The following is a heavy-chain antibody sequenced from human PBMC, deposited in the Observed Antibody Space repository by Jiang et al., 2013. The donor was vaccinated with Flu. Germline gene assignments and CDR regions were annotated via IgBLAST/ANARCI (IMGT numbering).Heavy chain of an antibody. CDR3: ARESRDYGDYPWTCCFES. CDR1: GGSFSGYY. Sequence: LLKPSETLSLTCAVYGGSFSGYYWNWIRQPPGKGLEWIGEINHSGTTYYNPSLKSRVTISVDKSKNHFSLNLSSVTAADTAMYYCARESRDYGDYPWTCCFESWG. CDR2: INHSGTT. D-gene: IGHD4-17*01. V-gene: IGHV4-34*01. J-gene: IGHJ5*01.